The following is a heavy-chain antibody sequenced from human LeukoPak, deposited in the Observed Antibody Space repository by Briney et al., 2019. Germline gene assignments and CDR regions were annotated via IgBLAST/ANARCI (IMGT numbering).Heavy chain of an antibody. V-gene: IGHV3-48*03. CDR2: ISSSGSTI. J-gene: IGHJ4*02. CDR1: GFTFSSYE. D-gene: IGHD2-15*01. CDR3: AKDPRDIASGGILDY. Sequence: GGSLRLSCAASGFTFSSYEMNWVRQAPGKGLEWVSYISSSGSTIYYADSVKGRFTISRDNSKNTLYLQMNSLRAEDTAVYYCAKDPRDIASGGILDYWGQGTLVTVSS.